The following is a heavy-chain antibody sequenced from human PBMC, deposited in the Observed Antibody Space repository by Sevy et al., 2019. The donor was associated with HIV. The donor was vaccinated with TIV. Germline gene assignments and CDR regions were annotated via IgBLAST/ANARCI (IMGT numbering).Heavy chain of an antibody. D-gene: IGHD2-21*02. CDR2: IYHSGST. CDR3: VERGDSLLGWQFDY. J-gene: IGHJ4*02. Sequence: SETLSLTCAVSGYSISSGYYWGWIRQPPGKGLEWIGSIYHSGSTYYNPSLKSRVTISVDTSKNQFSLKLSSVTAADTAVYYCVERGDSLLGWQFDYWGQGTLVTVSS. V-gene: IGHV4-38-2*01. CDR1: GYSISSGYY.